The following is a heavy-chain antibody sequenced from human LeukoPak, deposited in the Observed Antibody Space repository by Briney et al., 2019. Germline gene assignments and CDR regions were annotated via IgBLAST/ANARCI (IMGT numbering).Heavy chain of an antibody. V-gene: IGHV1-18*01. Sequence: ASVKLSFKASGYTFTSYGISWVRQAPGAGLEWMGVISPYNGNTNYAQKLQGRGIMTTDTATSTAYMELTSLTSDDTAVYYCARDRQCGYWGQGTLVTVSS. CDR2: ISPYNGNT. D-gene: IGHD2-21*01. CDR3: ARDRQCGY. J-gene: IGHJ4*02. CDR1: GYTFTSYG.